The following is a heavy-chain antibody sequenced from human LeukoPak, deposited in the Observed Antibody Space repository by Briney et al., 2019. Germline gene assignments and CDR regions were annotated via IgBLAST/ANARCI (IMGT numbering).Heavy chain of an antibody. J-gene: IGHJ4*03. CDR3: ARTIGFGDY. D-gene: IGHD3-16*01. V-gene: IGHV3-23*01. CDR2: ISGSGGST. Sequence: GGSLRLSCAASGFTFSSYVMTWVRQAPGKGLEWVSTISGSGGSTYSADSVKGRFTISRDNSKNTLYPQMNNVRAEDTAVYYCARTIGFGDYWGQGTTVTVSS. CDR1: GFTFSSYV.